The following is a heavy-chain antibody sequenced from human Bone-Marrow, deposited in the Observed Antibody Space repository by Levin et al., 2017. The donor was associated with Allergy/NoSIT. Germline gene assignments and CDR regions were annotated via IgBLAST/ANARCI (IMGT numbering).Heavy chain of an antibody. CDR3: ARGPSRLAAAATHYFDY. D-gene: IGHD6-13*01. CDR2: MNPNSGNT. CDR1: GYTFTSYD. J-gene: IGHJ4*02. V-gene: IGHV1-8*01. Sequence: ASVKVSCKASGYTFTSYDINWVRQATGQGLEWMGWMNPNSGNTGYAQKFQGRVTMTRNTSISTAYMELSSLRSEDTAVYYCARGPSRLAAAATHYFDYWGQGTLVTVSS.